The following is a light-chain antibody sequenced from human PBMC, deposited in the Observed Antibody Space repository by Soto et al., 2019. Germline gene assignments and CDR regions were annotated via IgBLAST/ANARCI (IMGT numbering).Light chain of an antibody. V-gene: IGKV3-15*01. CDR2: GAS. J-gene: IGKJ2*02. CDR1: QSISSE. Sequence: EIVMTQSPATLSVSPGERATLSCRASQSISSELAWYQQRPGQPPRLLIYGASTSATGVPDSFTGSGSGSDFTHTISGRQPEDFAGYYCQQGPKWPRTFGQGTRLEI. CDR3: QQGPKWPRT.